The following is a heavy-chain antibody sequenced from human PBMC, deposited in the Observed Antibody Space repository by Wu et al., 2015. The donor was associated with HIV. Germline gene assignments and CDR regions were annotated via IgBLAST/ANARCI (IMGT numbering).Heavy chain of an antibody. Sequence: QVQLVQSGAEVKKPGSSVKVSCKASGDTFSSYAISWVRQAPGQGLEWMGGIIPIFGTANYAQKFQGRVTITTDESTSTAYMELSNLRSDDTAVYYRARDCSGGSCYDHYYYGMDVWGQGTTVTVSS. CDR1: GDTFSSYA. CDR3: ARDCSGGSCYDHYYYGMDV. CDR2: IIPIFGTA. D-gene: IGHD2-15*01. V-gene: IGHV1-69*05. J-gene: IGHJ6*02.